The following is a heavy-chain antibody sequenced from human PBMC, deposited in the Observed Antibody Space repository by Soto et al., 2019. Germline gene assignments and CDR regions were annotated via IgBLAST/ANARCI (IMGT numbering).Heavy chain of an antibody. V-gene: IGHV4-4*07. J-gene: IGHJ2*01. CDR1: GGSIKTFY. CDR3: ARQGCYFACNCANEIQLWSFEL. CDR2: IFTSGST. D-gene: IGHD2-2*01. Sequence: SETLSLTCTVSGGSIKTFYCSWVRQDAGKGLEWIWRIFTSGSTSFNPSLGKRVAMSVDTSKKHFSLNDGSLTAADMAVYYCARQGCYFACNCANEIQLWSFELWG.